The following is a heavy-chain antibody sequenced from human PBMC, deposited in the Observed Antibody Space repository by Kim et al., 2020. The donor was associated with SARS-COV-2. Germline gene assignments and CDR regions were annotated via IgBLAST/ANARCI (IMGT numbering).Heavy chain of an antibody. CDR1: GGSISSGTYY. CDR3: VGAPDYYDTSGSKNGGNWIDP. V-gene: IGHV4-31*03. J-gene: IGHJ5*02. D-gene: IGHD3-22*01. Sequence: SETLSLTCTVSGGSISSGTYYWSWIRQHPGKGLEWIGYIHYSGSTDYNPSLKSRVTISVDTSKNQFSLKLSSVTAADTAVYYCVGAPDYYDTSGSKNGGNWIDPWGQGTLVTVSS. CDR2: IHYSGST.